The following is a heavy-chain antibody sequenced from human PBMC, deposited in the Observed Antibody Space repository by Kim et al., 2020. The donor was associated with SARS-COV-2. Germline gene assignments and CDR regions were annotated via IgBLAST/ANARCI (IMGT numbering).Heavy chain of an antibody. D-gene: IGHD1-1*01. CDR3: ARDLYWNDVNFDY. J-gene: IGHJ4*02. V-gene: IGHV1-18*01. Sequence: YAQKLQGRVTMTTDTATSTAYMELRSLRADDTAVYYCARDLYWNDVNFDYWGQGTLVTVSS.